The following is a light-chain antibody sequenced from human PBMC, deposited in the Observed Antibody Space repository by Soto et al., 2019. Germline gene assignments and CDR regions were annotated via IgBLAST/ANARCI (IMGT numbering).Light chain of an antibody. CDR1: HSVNSH. CDR3: QQYKNRPL. V-gene: IGKV3-15*01. CDR2: GAS. J-gene: IGKJ5*01. Sequence: MRMTQSPATLSVSPGERVTLSCRTSHSVNSHVAWYKQKPGQAPRLLLYGASTRATGIPVRLSGSGFGTEFTLTISSLTSEDFAVYYCQQYKNRPLFGQGTRLEI.